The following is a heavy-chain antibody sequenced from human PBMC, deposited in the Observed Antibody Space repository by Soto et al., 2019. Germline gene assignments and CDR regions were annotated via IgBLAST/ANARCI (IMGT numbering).Heavy chain of an antibody. V-gene: IGHV1-69*01. CDR2: IIPSPGTA. D-gene: IGHD2-2*01. J-gene: IGHJ6*02. CDR1: GGTFGSYA. Sequence: QVQLVQSGAEVKKPGSSVKVSCKASGGTFGSYAISWVRQAPGQGLEWMGGIIPSPGTANYAQKLQGRVTIAADESTSTAYMELSSLRSEDTAVYYCARSQGSSTSLEIYYYYYYGMDVWGQGTTVTVSS. CDR3: ARSQGSSTSLEIYYYYYYGMDV.